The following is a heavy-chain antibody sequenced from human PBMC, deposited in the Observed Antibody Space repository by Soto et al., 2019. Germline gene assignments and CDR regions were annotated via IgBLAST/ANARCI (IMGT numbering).Heavy chain of an antibody. CDR2: IYYIGST. CDR1: GGSISNYY. CDR3: ARANYFDF. Sequence: QVQLQESGPGLVKPSETLSLTCTVSGGSISNYYWSWIRQPPGKGLEWIGDIYYIGSTNYKSSLKSRLTISVDTSKNQLSLKLSSLTAADTAVYYCARANYFDFWGQGTLVTVSS. V-gene: IGHV4-59*01. J-gene: IGHJ4*02.